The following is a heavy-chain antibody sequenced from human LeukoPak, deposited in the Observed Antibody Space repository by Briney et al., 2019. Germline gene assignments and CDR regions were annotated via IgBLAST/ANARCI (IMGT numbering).Heavy chain of an antibody. V-gene: IGHV4-59*01. CDR2: IYYSGST. CDR3: ARDPSGYDSSGYCPLDYFDY. D-gene: IGHD3-22*01. CDR1: GGSISSYY. J-gene: IGHJ4*02. Sequence: SETLSLTCTVSGGSISSYYWNWIRQPPGKGLEWIGYIYYSGSTNYNPSLKSRVTISVDTSKNQFSLKLSSVTAADTAVYYCARDPSGYDSSGYCPLDYFDYWGQGTLVTVSS.